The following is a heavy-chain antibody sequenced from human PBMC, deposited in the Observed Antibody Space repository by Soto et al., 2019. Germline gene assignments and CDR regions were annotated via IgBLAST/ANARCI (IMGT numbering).Heavy chain of an antibody. V-gene: IGHV3-30*18. J-gene: IGHJ4*02. D-gene: IGHD3-3*01. Sequence: QVQLVESGGGVVQPGRSLRLSCATSGFSFSGYGMHWVRQAPGKGPEWVAVMSYDGSDEYYADSVKGRFTIFRDNSKNTLYVQMSSLRAEDTAVYYCAKGDFNYFDYWGQGTLVTVSS. CDR3: AKGDFNYFDY. CDR1: GFSFSGYG. CDR2: MSYDGSDE.